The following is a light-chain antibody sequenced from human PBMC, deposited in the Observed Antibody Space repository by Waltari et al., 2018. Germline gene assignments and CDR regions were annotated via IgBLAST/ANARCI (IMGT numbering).Light chain of an antibody. CDR1: ISDVGRVNY. CDR3: NSYASNSNGL. Sequence: QSALTQPASVSGSPGQSITISCTGTISDVGRVNYVSWYQQHPGKAPKLLIYDVSNRPSGVPSRFSGSKSGNTASLTISGLQAADEAHYYCNSYASNSNGLFGGGTKLTIL. J-gene: IGLJ2*01. V-gene: IGLV2-14*03. CDR2: DVS.